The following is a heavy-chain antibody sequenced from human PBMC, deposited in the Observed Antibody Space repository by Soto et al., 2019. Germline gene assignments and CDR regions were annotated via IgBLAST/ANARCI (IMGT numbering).Heavy chain of an antibody. CDR2: INPSGDRT. D-gene: IGHD2-21*02. Sequence: GASRKVSCKASGYTFTSYLMHWGRQAPGQGLETMGIINPSGDRTTNAQKFQGRVTMTRDTSTSTVYMELSSLRSEDTAVYYCAREGVGYCGGDCYGAFDIWGQATMVT. J-gene: IGHJ3*02. V-gene: IGHV1-46*03. CDR1: GYTFTSYL. CDR3: AREGVGYCGGDCYGAFDI.